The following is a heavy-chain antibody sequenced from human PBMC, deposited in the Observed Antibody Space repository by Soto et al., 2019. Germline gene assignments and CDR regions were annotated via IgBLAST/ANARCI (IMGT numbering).Heavy chain of an antibody. V-gene: IGHV3-30*18. CDR2: ISYDGRNK. D-gene: IGHD6-19*01. CDR1: GFMLSSDG. CDR3: ANGLGSGLPPFAY. J-gene: IGHJ4*02. Sequence: GGSLRLSCAASGFMLSSDGMHWVRQAPGKGLEWVAGISYDGRNKYYADSVKGRFTISRDNSKDTLYLQMNSLRVEDTAVYYCANGLGSGLPPFAYWGQRTLVTVSS.